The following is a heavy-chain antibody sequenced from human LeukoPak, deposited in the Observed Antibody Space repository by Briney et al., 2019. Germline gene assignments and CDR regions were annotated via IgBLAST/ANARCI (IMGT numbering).Heavy chain of an antibody. CDR2: FDPEDGET. CDR1: GYTLTELS. D-gene: IGHD3-10*02. CDR3: ARGPVEAVFGVSTED. Sequence: ASVKVSCKVSGYTLTELSMHWVRQAPGIGLEWMGGFDPEDGETIYAQKFQGRVSMTRDTSISTAYMELSSLRSEDTAVYYCARGPVEAVFGVSTEDWGQGTTVTVSS. J-gene: IGHJ6*02. V-gene: IGHV1-24*01.